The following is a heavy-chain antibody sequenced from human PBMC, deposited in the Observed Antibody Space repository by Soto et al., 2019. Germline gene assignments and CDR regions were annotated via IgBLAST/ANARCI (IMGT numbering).Heavy chain of an antibody. J-gene: IGHJ4*02. CDR1: GYTLASFG. V-gene: IGHV1-18*01. CDR3: ARDQESITDRILQY. Sequence: ASVKVSCKASGYTLASFGFSWVRQAPGQGLEWLGWISAYNGNTHYAQKVRDRVTLTTDTSTNTAYMELRSLTSDDTAVYYCARDQESITDRILQYWGQGTRVTVSS. D-gene: IGHD3-10*01. CDR2: ISAYNGNT.